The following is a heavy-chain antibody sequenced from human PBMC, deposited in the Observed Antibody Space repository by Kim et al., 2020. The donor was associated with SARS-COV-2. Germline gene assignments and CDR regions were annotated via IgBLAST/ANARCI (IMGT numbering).Heavy chain of an antibody. CDR2: IDPSDSYT. V-gene: IGHV5-10-1*01. D-gene: IGHD4-17*01. CDR1: GYSFTSYW. CDR3: AKQMTTQASQAFDI. Sequence: GESLKISCKGSGYSFTSYWISWVRQMPGKGLEWMGRIDPSDSYTNYSPSFQGHVTISADKSISTAYLQWSSLKASDTAMYYCAKQMTTQASQAFDIWGQGTMVTVSS. J-gene: IGHJ3*02.